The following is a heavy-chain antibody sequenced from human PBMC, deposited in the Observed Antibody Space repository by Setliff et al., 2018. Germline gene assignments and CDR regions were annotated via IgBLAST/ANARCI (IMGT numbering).Heavy chain of an antibody. CDR2: INPSSGRT. V-gene: IGHV1-46*01. J-gene: IGHJ3*02. CDR3: ARDVFPYHYEGAFDI. Sequence: VKVSCKASGYTFTSHYMHWVRQAPGLGLEWMGTINPSSGRTSYAQKFQGRVTMTRDTSTSTVYMDMSSLRSEDTAVYYCARDVFPYHYEGAFDIWGQGKMVTVSS. D-gene: IGHD3-22*01. CDR1: GYTFTSHY.